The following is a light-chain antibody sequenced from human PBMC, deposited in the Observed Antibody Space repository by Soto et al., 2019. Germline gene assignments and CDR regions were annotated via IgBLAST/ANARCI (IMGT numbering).Light chain of an antibody. CDR3: QQYGSSSWT. CDR2: GAS. V-gene: IGKV3-20*01. Sequence: EIVLTQSPGTLSLSPGERATLSCRASQSVSSSYLARYQQKPGQAPRLLIYGASSRATGIPDRFSGSGSGTDSTLTISRLEPEDFAVYYCQQYGSSSWTFGQGTKVDIK. CDR1: QSVSSSY. J-gene: IGKJ1*01.